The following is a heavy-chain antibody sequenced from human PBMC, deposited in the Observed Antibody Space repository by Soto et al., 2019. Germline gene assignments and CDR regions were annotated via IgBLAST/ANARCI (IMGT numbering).Heavy chain of an antibody. CDR2: IYSGGST. Sequence: GGSLRLSCAASGFTVSSNYMSWVRQAPGKGLEWVSVIYSGGSTYYADSVKVRFTISRDNSKNTLYLQMNSLSAEETALYYCARHQVLLFGEFDYFDYWGQGTLVTVSS. J-gene: IGHJ4*02. CDR1: GFTVSSNY. V-gene: IGHV3-66*04. CDR3: ARHQVLLFGEFDYFDY. D-gene: IGHD3-10*01.